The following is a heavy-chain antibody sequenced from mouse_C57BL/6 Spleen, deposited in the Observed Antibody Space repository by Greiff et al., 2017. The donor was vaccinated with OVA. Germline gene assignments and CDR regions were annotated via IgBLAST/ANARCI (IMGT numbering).Heavy chain of an antibody. CDR1: GFTFSDYY. CDR2: INYDGSST. J-gene: IGHJ3*01. D-gene: IGHD2-4*01. Sequence: EVKLVESEGGLVQPGSSMKLSCTASGFTFSDYYMAWVRQVPEKGLEWVANINYDGSSTYYLDSLKSRFIISRDNAKNILYLQMSSLKSEDSATYYCATYYDYDGWFAYWGQGTLVTVSA. V-gene: IGHV5-16*01. CDR3: ATYYDYDGWFAY.